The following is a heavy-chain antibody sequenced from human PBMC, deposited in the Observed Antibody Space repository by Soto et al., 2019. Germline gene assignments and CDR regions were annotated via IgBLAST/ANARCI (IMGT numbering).Heavy chain of an antibody. D-gene: IGHD6-13*01. V-gene: IGHV1-18*04. CDR2: ITSYYGNT. CDR3: ARDRQYSSSLYYYYGMDV. CDR1: GYTFSSYG. Sequence: AAVRVSCKASGYTFSSYGLTWVRQAPGQGLEWMGWITSYYGNTNYAQKLQGRVTMTTDTSTSTAYMELRSLRSDDTAVYYCARDRQYSSSLYYYYGMDVWGQGTTVTVSS. J-gene: IGHJ6*02.